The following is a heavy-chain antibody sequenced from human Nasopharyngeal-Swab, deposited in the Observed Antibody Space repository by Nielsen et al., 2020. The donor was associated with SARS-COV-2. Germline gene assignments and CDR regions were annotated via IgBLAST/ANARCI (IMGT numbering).Heavy chain of an antibody. CDR3: AKDTGFDY. CDR2: ISGRGGT. J-gene: IGHJ4*02. Sequence: GGSLRLSCAVSGFPFSTSAMSWVRQVQGKGLEWVSAISGRGGTCYADSVQGRFSISRDTSKNTLYLQMNSLRAEDTGIYYCAKDTGFDYWGQGTQVTVSS. V-gene: IGHV3-23*01. D-gene: IGHD2-8*02. CDR1: GFPFSTSA.